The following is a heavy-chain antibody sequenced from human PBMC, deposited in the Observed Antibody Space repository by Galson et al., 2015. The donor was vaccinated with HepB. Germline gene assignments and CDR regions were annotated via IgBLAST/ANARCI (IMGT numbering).Heavy chain of an antibody. J-gene: IGHJ4*02. D-gene: IGHD3-3*01. CDR1: GYIFTSYY. CDR3: ATPIFGVVTNPLDY. V-gene: IGHV1-46*01. Sequence: SVKVSCKASGYIFTSYYIHWVRQAPGQGLEWMGIIIPTGGSTTYAQKFQGRITMTRDTSTSTVYMELSSLRSEDTAVYYCATPIFGVVTNPLDYWGQGTLVTVSS. CDR2: IIPTGGST.